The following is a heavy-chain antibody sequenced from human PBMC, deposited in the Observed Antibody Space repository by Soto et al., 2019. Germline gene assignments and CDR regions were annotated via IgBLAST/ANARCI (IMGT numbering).Heavy chain of an antibody. J-gene: IGHJ4*02. CDR3: AKDSASDHRSGWTKVH. V-gene: IGHV3-23*01. CDR2: ITSSGGGT. CDR1: GFTFSAYV. D-gene: IGHD6-19*01. Sequence: GGSLRLSCAASGFTFSAYVMSWVRQAPGKGLEWVSSITSSGGGTYYADSVKGRFTVSRDNSKNTVYLQMNSLRDEDTAVYYCAKDSASDHRSGWTKVHWGPGT.